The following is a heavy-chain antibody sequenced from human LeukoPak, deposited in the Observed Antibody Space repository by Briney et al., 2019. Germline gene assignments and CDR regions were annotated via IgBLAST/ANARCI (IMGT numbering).Heavy chain of an antibody. D-gene: IGHD4-17*01. Sequence: PSETLSLTCTVSGGSISSGEYYWSWIRQPPGKGLEWIGYIYYSGSTYYNPSLKSRVTISVDTSKNQFSLKLSSVTAADTAVYYCASQPDYGDYVYFDYWGQGTLVTVSS. CDR2: IYYSGST. V-gene: IGHV4-30-4*01. J-gene: IGHJ4*02. CDR1: GGSISSGEYY. CDR3: ASQPDYGDYVYFDY.